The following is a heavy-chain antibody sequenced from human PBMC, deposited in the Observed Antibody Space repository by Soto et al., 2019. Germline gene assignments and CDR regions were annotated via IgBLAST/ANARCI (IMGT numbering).Heavy chain of an antibody. CDR1: GFTFSSYG. V-gene: IGHV3-33*01. CDR2: IWYDGSNK. D-gene: IGHD2-2*01. J-gene: IGHJ5*02. Sequence: QVQLVESGGGVVQPGRSLRLSCAASGFTFSSYGMHWVRQAPGKGLEWVAVIWYDGSNKYYADSVKGRFTISRDNSKNTLYLQMNSLRAEDTAVYYCARDQGGYCSSTSCYAGWFDPWGQGTLVTVSS. CDR3: ARDQGGYCSSTSCYAGWFDP.